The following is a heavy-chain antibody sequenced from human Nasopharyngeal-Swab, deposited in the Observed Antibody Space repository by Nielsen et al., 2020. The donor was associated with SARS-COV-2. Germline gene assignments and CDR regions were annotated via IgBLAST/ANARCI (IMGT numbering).Heavy chain of an antibody. D-gene: IGHD2-15*01. V-gene: IGHV3-23*03. CDR3: ARNDNGRVIWYYYYMDV. Sequence: GESLKISCTASGFNFRHYAMSWVRQAPGKGLEWVSGIGTGGGRADYADSVKGRFTISRDNYKNTLYLQLNSLRVEDTAVYYCARNDNGRVIWYYYYMDVWGKGTTVTVTS. CDR1: GFNFRHYA. J-gene: IGHJ6*03. CDR2: IGTGGGRA.